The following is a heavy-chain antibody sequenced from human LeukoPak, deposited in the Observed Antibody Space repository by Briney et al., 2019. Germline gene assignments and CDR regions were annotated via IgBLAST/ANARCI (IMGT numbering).Heavy chain of an antibody. CDR2: INSDGSST. Sequence: GGSLRLSCAASGFTFSSYWMHWVRQAPGKGLVWVSRINSDGSSTSYADSVKGRFTISRDNSKNTLYLQMNSLRAEDTAVYYCAKDFLRYSSGWYGYWGQGTLVTVSS. V-gene: IGHV3-74*01. CDR3: AKDFLRYSSGWYGY. D-gene: IGHD6-19*01. CDR1: GFTFSSYW. J-gene: IGHJ4*02.